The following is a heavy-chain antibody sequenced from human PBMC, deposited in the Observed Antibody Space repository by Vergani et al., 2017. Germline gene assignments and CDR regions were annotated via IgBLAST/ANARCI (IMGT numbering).Heavy chain of an antibody. CDR1: GYSFTSYW. J-gene: IGHJ6*02. CDR2: IYPGDSDT. V-gene: IGHV5-51*03. Sequence: EVQLVQSGAEVKKPGESLKISCKGSGYSFTSYWIGWVRQMPGKGLEWMGIIYPGDSDTRYSPSFQGQVTISADKSISTAYLQWSSLKASDTAMYYCAGVTLPTTPGAEYYYGMDVWGQGTTVTVSS. D-gene: IGHD1-1*01. CDR3: AGVTLPTTPGAEYYYGMDV.